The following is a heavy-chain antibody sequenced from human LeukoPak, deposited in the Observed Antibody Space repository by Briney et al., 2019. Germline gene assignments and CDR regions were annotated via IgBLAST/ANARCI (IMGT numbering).Heavy chain of an antibody. Sequence: PETLSLTCAVYGGSFSGYYWSWIRQPPGKGLEWIGEINHSGSTNYNPSLKSRVTISVDTSKNQFSLKLSSVTAADTAVYYCARGQTFYGMDVWGKGTTVTVSS. CDR1: GGSFSGYY. CDR2: INHSGST. J-gene: IGHJ6*04. CDR3: ARGQTFYGMDV. V-gene: IGHV4-34*01.